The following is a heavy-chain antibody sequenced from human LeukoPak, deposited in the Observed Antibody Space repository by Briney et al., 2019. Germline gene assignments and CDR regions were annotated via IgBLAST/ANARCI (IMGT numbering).Heavy chain of an antibody. CDR3: ARDGGVGDCSSTSCRPHLDYYYGMDV. J-gene: IGHJ6*02. Sequence: GGSLRLSCAASGFTFSNAWMNWVRQAPGKGLEWVGRIKSKTVGGTIEYFAPVKGRFTISRDDSKNTLYLQMNSLKTEDTAVYYCARDGGVGDCSSTSCRPHLDYYYGMDVWGQGTTVTVSS. CDR2: IKSKTVGGTI. D-gene: IGHD2-2*01. CDR1: GFTFSNAW. V-gene: IGHV3-15*07.